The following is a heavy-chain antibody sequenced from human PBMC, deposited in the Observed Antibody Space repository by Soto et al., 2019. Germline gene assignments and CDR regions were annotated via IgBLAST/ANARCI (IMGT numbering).Heavy chain of an antibody. J-gene: IGHJ4*02. CDR1: GFTFSNAW. V-gene: IGHV3-15*07. CDR2: IKSKTDGGTT. CDR3: TTPFYYDFWSGYPTNDY. D-gene: IGHD3-3*01. Sequence: GGSLRLSCAAYGFTFSNAWMNWVLQAPGKGLEWVGRIKSKTDGGTTDYAAPVKGRFTISRDDSKNTLYLQMNSLKTEDTAVYYCTTPFYYDFWSGYPTNDYCGQGTLVTVSS.